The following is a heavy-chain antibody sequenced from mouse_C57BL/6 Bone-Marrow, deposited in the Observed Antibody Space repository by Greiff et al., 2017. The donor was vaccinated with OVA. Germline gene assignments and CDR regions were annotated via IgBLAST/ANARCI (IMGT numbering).Heavy chain of an antibody. CDR2: FYPGSGSI. CDR1: GYTFTVYT. Sequence: QVQLQQSGAELVKPGASVKLSCKASGYTFTVYTIHWVKQRSGQGLEWIGWFYPGSGSIKYNEKFKDKATLTADKSSSTVYMELSRLTSEDSAVYFCARHEDEYYYGSSLYAMDYWGQGTSVTVSS. J-gene: IGHJ4*01. D-gene: IGHD1-1*01. CDR3: ARHEDEYYYGSSLYAMDY. V-gene: IGHV1-62-2*01.